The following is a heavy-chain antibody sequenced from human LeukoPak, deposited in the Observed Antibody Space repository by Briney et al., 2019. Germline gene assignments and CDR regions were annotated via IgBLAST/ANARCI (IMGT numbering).Heavy chain of an antibody. Sequence: PGGSLRLSCAASGFTFSSYAMHWVRQAPGKGLEWVAIISNDGSNKYYADSVKGRFTISRDNSKNTLYLQMSSLRAEDTAVFYCARDLKCSSSWYGTKIDYWGQGTLVTVSS. V-gene: IGHV3-30-3*01. J-gene: IGHJ4*02. CDR2: ISNDGSNK. D-gene: IGHD6-13*01. CDR1: GFTFSSYA. CDR3: ARDLKCSSSWYGTKIDY.